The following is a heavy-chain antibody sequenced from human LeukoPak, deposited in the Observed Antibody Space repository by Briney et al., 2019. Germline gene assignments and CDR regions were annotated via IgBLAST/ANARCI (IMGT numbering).Heavy chain of an antibody. D-gene: IGHD3-22*01. CDR3: ARGRGYYYDSSCLAY. J-gene: IGHJ4*02. V-gene: IGHV4-34*01. CDR2: INHSGST. Sequence: SETLSLTCAVYGGSFSGYYWRWIRPPPGKGLAWIGEINHSGSTNYNTSLNIRVTISVDTSKHQLSLKLSSVTAAYTAVYYCARGRGYYYDSSCLAYWGQGTLVTVSS. CDR1: GGSFSGYY.